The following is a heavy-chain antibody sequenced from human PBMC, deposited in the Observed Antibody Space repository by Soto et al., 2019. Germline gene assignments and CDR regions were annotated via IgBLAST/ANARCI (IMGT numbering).Heavy chain of an antibody. CDR2: IIPIFGTA. CDR3: ARVKAKIAAAGPYYYYGMDV. CDR1: GGTFSSYA. Sequence: SVKVSCKASGGTFSSYAISWVRQAPGQGLEWMGGIIPIFGTANYAQKFQGRVTITADKSTSTAYMELSSLRSEDTAVYYCARVKAKIAAAGPYYYYGMDVWGQGTTVTVSS. D-gene: IGHD6-13*01. J-gene: IGHJ6*02. V-gene: IGHV1-69*06.